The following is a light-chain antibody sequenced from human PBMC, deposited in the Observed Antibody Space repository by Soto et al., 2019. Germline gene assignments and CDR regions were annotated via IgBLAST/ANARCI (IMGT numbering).Light chain of an antibody. CDR1: SDNVGRFSF. J-gene: IGLJ1*01. CDR3: SSSETTNRRV. CDR2: EVT. Sequence: QSALTQPASVSGSPGQSITISCTGTSDNVGRFSFVSWYQQHPGKAPKLLIYEVTKRPSGVSDRFSGSKSGNTASLTISGLQAEDEPDYYCSSSETTNRRVFGTGTKVTVL. V-gene: IGLV2-14*01.